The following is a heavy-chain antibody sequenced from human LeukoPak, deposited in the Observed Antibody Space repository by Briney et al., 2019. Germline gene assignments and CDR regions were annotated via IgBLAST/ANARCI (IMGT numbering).Heavy chain of an antibody. CDR2: INPNSGGT. CDR1: GYTFTGYY. D-gene: IGHD1-7*01. CDR3: ARGSRTTDWFDP. J-gene: IGHJ5*02. Sequence: ASVKVSCKASGYTFTGYYMHWVRQAPAQGLEWMGWINPNSGGTNYAQKFQGRVTMTRDTSIRTAYMELSRLRSDDTAVYYCARGSRTTDWFDPWGQGTLVTVSS. V-gene: IGHV1-2*02.